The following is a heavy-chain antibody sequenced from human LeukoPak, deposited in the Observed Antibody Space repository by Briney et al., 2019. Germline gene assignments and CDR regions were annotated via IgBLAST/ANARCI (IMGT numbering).Heavy chain of an antibody. CDR1: GYTFTGYY. V-gene: IGHV1-2*02. J-gene: IGHJ3*02. D-gene: IGHD6-19*01. CDR2: INPNSGGT. Sequence: ASVKVSCKASGYTFTGYYMHWVRQAAGQGLEWMGWINPNSGGTNYAQKFQGRVTMTRDTSISTAYMELSRLRSDDTAVYYCASREKQWLVQRGAFDIWGQGTMVTVPS. CDR3: ASREKQWLVQRGAFDI.